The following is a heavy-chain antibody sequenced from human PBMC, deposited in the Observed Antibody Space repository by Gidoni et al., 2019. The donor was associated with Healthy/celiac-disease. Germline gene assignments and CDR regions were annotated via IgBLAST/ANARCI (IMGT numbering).Heavy chain of an antibody. CDR3: ARGDSSGYSDY. D-gene: IGHD3-22*01. J-gene: IGHJ4*02. Sequence: EVHLVESGGGLVQPGGSLRLPCAASGFTFSSYAMHWVRQAPGKGLEYVSAISSNGGSTYYANSVKGRFTISRDNSKNTLYLQMGSLRAEDMAVYYCARGDSSGYSDYWGQGTLVTVSS. V-gene: IGHV3-64*01. CDR1: GFTFSSYA. CDR2: ISSNGGST.